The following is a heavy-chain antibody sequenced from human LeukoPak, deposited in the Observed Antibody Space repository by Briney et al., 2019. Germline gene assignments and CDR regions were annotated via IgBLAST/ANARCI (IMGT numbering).Heavy chain of an antibody. CDR3: ASQSYYDILTGYYPEDY. J-gene: IGHJ4*02. V-gene: IGHV4-39*07. CDR2: IYYSGST. CDR1: GGSFSSYY. D-gene: IGHD3-9*01. Sequence: PSETLSLTCAVYGGSFSSYYWGWIRQPPGKGLEWIGSIYYSGSTYYNPSLKSRVTISVDTSKNQFSLKLSSVTAADTAVYYCASQSYYDILTGYYPEDYWGQGTLVTVSS.